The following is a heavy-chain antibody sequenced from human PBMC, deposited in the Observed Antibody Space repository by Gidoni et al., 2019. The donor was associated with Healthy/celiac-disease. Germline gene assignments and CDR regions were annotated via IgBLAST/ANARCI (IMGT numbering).Heavy chain of an antibody. CDR3: AKEGQLDHAYFDY. Sequence: EVQLVVSVGGLVQPVRSLRLSCAASGFTFDDYAMHWVRQAPGKGLEWVSGIRWNSGSIGYADSVKGRFTISRDNAKNSLYLQMNSLRAEDTALYYCAKEGQLDHAYFDYWGQGTLVTVSS. D-gene: IGHD6-6*01. CDR2: IRWNSGSI. J-gene: IGHJ4*02. V-gene: IGHV3-9*01. CDR1: GFTFDDYA.